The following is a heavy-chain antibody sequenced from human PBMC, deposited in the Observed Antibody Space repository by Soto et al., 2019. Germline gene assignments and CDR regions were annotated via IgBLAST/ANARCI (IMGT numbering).Heavy chain of an antibody. Sequence: PGGSLRLSCTAYGLGVRNNYMSWVRQAPGMGLEWVSVIYNDGTTYYADSVKGRFTLSRDTSKNTLSLQMDSLRAEDTAVYYCVRPLPSGRNYGMDVWGQGITVTVS. J-gene: IGHJ6*02. CDR2: IYNDGTT. V-gene: IGHV3-53*01. D-gene: IGHD3-10*01. CDR1: GLGVRNNY. CDR3: VRPLPSGRNYGMDV.